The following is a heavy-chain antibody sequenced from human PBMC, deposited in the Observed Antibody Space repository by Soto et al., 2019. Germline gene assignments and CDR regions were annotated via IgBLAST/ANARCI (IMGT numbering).Heavy chain of an antibody. Sequence: PSETLSLTCTVSGGSISSYYWSWIRQPPGKGLEWIGYIYYSGSTNYNPSLKSRVTISVDTSKNQFSLKLSSVTAADTAVYYCARDRYDILTGTNWFDPWGQGTLVTVSS. CDR1: GGSISSYY. CDR2: IYYSGST. J-gene: IGHJ5*02. V-gene: IGHV4-59*01. D-gene: IGHD3-9*01. CDR3: ARDRYDILTGTNWFDP.